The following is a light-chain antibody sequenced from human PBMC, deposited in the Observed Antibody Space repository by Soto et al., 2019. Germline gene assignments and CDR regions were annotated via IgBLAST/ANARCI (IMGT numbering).Light chain of an antibody. CDR1: SSNIGKNY. CDR2: KDN. V-gene: IGLV1-47*01. CDR3: AAWDDSLSGPHAV. J-gene: IGLJ7*01. Sequence: QSVLTQPPSVSGTPGQSVIISCSGSSSNIGKNYVYWYQQVPGKAPKLLIYKDNQRPSGVPDRLSVSKSGTSASLAIIGLRSEDEADYYCAAWDDSLSGPHAVFGGGTPLTVL.